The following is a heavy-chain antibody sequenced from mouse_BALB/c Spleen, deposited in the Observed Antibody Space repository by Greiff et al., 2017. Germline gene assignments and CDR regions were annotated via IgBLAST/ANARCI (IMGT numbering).Heavy chain of an antibody. CDR3: ARCHYYGISWYFDV. J-gene: IGHJ1*01. CDR2: IWAGGST. V-gene: IGHV2-9*02. CDR1: GFSLTSYG. D-gene: IGHD1-1*01. Sequence: VQRVESGPGLVAPSQSLSITCTVSGFSLTSYGVHWVRQPQGKGLEWLGVIWAGGSTNYNSALMSRLSISKDNSKSQVFLKMNSLQTDDTSMYYCARCHYYGISWYFDVWGAGTTVTVSS.